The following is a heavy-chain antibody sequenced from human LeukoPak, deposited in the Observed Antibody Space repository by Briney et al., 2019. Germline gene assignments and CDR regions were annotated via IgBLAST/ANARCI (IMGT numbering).Heavy chain of an antibody. CDR1: AYSISSGYY. J-gene: IGHJ4*02. CDR3: ATNVTYSFDN. V-gene: IGHV4-38-2*01. Sequence: SETLSLTCAVSAYSISSGYYWGWIRQPPGKGLEWIGSIHHGGSTYYNPSLKSRITISIDRSKNQFSLKLNSMTAADSAVYYCATNVTYSFDNWGQGTLVTVSS. CDR2: IHHGGST. D-gene: IGHD2-21*02.